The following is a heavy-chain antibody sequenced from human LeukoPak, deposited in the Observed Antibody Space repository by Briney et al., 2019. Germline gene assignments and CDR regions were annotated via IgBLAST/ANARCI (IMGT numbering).Heavy chain of an antibody. CDR1: GFTFRDYW. CDR3: AKDSRFCTGYDCRGDAFDS. Sequence: PGGSLRLSCAVSGFTFRDYWMSWVRQSPGKGLEWVANKKEDGSQKYDVDSVRDRFTISRDNAKNALFLQMDSVIADDTAVYYCAKDSRFCTGYDCRGDAFDSWGKGTMVTVTS. CDR2: KKEDGSQK. D-gene: IGHD2-8*02. V-gene: IGHV3-7*01. J-gene: IGHJ3*02.